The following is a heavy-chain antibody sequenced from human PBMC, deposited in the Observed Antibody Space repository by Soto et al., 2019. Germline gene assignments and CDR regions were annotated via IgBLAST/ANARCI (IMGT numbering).Heavy chain of an antibody. CDR2: ITTDKGKT. CDR3: ATRSPAFDY. J-gene: IGHJ4*02. CDR1: GYTFTSFG. Sequence: QVQLVQSGPEVKKPGASVKVSCKTSGYTFTSFGISWVRQAPGQGLEWMGWITTDKGKTNYAQKFQGKVTMTTDKSTSTAYMDLRSLRSDDTAVYYCATRSPAFDYWGQGTLVTVSS. V-gene: IGHV1-18*01.